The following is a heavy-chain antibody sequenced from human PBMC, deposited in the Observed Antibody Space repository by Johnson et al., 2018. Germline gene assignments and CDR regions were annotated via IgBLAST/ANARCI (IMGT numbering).Heavy chain of an antibody. D-gene: IGHD3-22*01. CDR2: IIPTFCKA. V-gene: IGHV1-69*01. CDR1: GGTFSSYA. CDR3: ATEDYDSPAWAH. J-gene: IGHJ4*02. Sequence: QVQLVESGAEVRKPGSSVKVSCKASGGTFSSYAISWVRQAPGQGLEWMGGIIPTFCKAHYAQNFQGRVTFTADESTTTAYMVLSTLRSEDTAVYYCATEDYDSPAWAHWGPGTLVTVSS.